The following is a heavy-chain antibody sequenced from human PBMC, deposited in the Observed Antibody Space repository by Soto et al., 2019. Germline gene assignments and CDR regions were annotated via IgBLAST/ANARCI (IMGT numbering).Heavy chain of an antibody. CDR2: ISAYNGNT. CDR3: AGFCTNGVCYPEYNWFDP. Sequence: QVQLVQSGAEVKKPGASVKVSCKASGYTFTSYGISWVRQAPGQGLEWMGWISAYNGNTNYAQKLQGRVTMTTDTSTSTAYMELRSLRSDATAVYYCAGFCTNGVCYPEYNWFDPWGQGTLVTVSS. V-gene: IGHV1-18*01. D-gene: IGHD2-8*01. CDR1: GYTFTSYG. J-gene: IGHJ5*02.